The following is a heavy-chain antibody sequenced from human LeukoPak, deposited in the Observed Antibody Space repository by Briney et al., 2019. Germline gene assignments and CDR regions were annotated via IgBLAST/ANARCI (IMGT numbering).Heavy chain of an antibody. J-gene: IGHJ4*02. CDR2: IYYSGST. Sequence: KPSETLSLTCTVSGGSISSGGYYWSWIRQHPGKGLEWIGYIYYSGSTYYNPSLKSRVTISVDTSKNQFSLKLSSVTAADTAVYYCARMPLGPQGGYYFDYWGQGTLVTVSS. D-gene: IGHD3-16*01. CDR3: ARMPLGPQGGYYFDY. CDR1: GGSISSGGYY. V-gene: IGHV4-30-4*08.